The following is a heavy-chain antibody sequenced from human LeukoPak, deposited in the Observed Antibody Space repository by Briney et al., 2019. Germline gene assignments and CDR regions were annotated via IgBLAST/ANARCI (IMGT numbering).Heavy chain of an antibody. Sequence: SETLSLTCSVSGDPVWSYYWTWVRQPPEKGLEWIGYVFFGGQTNYNPSVKSRVTISLDTSRSQFSLNLTSVTAADSAVYYCARGAYADRTGYNLDSWGQGTLVFVSS. CDR2: VFFGGQT. CDR1: GDPVWSYY. CDR3: ARGAYADRTGYNLDS. D-gene: IGHD5-24*01. V-gene: IGHV4-59*02. J-gene: IGHJ4*02.